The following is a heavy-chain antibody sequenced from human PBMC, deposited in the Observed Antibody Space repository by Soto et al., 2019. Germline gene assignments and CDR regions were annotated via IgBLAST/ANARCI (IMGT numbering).Heavy chain of an antibody. J-gene: IGHJ4*02. CDR2: IIPIFGTA. Sequence: QVQLVQSGAEVKKPGASVKVSCKAPGYTFSSYTINWVRQAPGQGLEWMGEIIPIFGTANYAQKFQGRVTITADESTSTAYMELSSLRSEDTAVYYCARDGGRHSGGIDYWGQGTLVTVSS. D-gene: IGHD1-26*01. V-gene: IGHV1-69*01. CDR1: GYTFSSYT. CDR3: ARDGGRHSGGIDY.